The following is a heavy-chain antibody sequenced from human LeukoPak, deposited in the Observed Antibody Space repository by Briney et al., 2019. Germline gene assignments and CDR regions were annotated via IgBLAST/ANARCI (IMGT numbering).Heavy chain of an antibody. CDR3: ARAKADIVATLGGFDY. CDR1: GGTFSSYA. V-gene: IGHV1-69*13. Sequence: SVKVSCKASGGTFSSYAISWVRQAPGQGLEWMGGIIPILGTANYAQKFQGRVTITADESTSTAYMELSSLRSEDTAVYYCARAKADIVATLGGFDYWGQGTLVTVSS. J-gene: IGHJ4*02. D-gene: IGHD5-12*01. CDR2: IIPILGTA.